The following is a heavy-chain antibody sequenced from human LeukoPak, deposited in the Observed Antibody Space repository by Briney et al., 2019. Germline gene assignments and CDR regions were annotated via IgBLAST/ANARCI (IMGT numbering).Heavy chain of an antibody. CDR1: GGTFSSYA. J-gene: IGHJ6*02. D-gene: IGHD1-26*01. CDR3: ARDYRRRNYYGMDV. Sequence: ASVKVSCKASGGTFSSYAISWVRQAPGQGLEWMGWISAYNGNTNYAQKLQGRVTMTTDTSTSTAYMELRSLRSDDTAVYYCARDYRRRNYYGMDVWGQGTTVTVSS. CDR2: ISAYNGNT. V-gene: IGHV1-18*01.